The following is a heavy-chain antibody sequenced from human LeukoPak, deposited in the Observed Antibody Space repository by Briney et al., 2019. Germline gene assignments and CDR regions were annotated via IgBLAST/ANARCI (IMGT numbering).Heavy chain of an antibody. CDR2: IYNSANT. D-gene: IGHD5-12*01. CDR3: ARHSRSGYIGYENAFDI. V-gene: IGHV4-39*01. CDR1: GDSISSSSYC. Sequence: PSETLSLTCTVFGDSISSSSYCWNWIRQPPGKGLEWIGNIYNSANTHYNPSLKTRITMSVDTSKNQFSLKLNSVTAADTGIYYCARHSRSGYIGYENAFDIWGQGTMVTVSS. J-gene: IGHJ3*02.